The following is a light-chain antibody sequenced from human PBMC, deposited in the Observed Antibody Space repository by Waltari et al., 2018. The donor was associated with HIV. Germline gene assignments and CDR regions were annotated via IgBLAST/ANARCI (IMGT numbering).Light chain of an antibody. CDR1: SPNIGNNY. Sequence: QSVLTQPPSVSAAPGHKVTISCSGTSPNIGNNYLSWYQQLPGTAPKLLIYDNNKRPSGIPDRFSASKSDTSATLGITGLQTGDEADYYCGTWDSSLSAGVFGGGTKLTVL. J-gene: IGLJ3*02. V-gene: IGLV1-51*01. CDR3: GTWDSSLSAGV. CDR2: DNN.